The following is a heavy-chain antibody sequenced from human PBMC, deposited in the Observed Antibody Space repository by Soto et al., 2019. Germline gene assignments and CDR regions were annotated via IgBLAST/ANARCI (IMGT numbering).Heavy chain of an antibody. V-gene: IGHV4-59*01. CDR1: GGSISSYY. CDR2: IYYSGST. CDR3: AIVAAAGSYYYYMDV. J-gene: IGHJ6*03. Sequence: QVQLQESGPGLVKPSETLSLTCTVSGGSISSYYWSWIRQPPGKGLEWIGYIYYSGSTNYNPSLKSRVTISVDTSKNQFSLKLSSVTAADTAVYYCAIVAAAGSYYYYMDVWGKVTTVTVCS. D-gene: IGHD6-13*01.